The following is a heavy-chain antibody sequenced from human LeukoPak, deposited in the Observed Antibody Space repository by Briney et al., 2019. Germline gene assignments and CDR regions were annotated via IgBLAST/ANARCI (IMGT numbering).Heavy chain of an antibody. J-gene: IGHJ4*02. Sequence: GGSLRLSCGASGFTFNKYAMGWVRQAPGKGLEWVSAMSASIGRTYYEDSVKGRFTISRDNSKNTQYFQMHTLRAEDTAIYYCAKVKIYDSSGSYSHCFDNWGQGPLVTVSS. CDR3: AKVKIYDSSGSYSHCFDN. CDR2: MSASIGRT. D-gene: IGHD3-22*01. V-gene: IGHV3-23*01. CDR1: GFTFNKYA.